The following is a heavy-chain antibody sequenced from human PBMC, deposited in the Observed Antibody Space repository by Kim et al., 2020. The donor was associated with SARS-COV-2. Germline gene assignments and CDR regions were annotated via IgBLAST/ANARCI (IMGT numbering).Heavy chain of an antibody. V-gene: IGHV3-23*01. CDR3: AKDRSTMIVVSRLFDY. Sequence: SVKGRSTISRANSKNTLYLQMNSLRAEDTAVYYCAKDRSTMIVVSRLFDYWGQGTLVTVSS. J-gene: IGHJ4*02. D-gene: IGHD3-22*01.